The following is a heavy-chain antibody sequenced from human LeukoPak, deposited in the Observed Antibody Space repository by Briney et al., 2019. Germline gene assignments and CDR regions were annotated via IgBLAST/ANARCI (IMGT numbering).Heavy chain of an antibody. D-gene: IGHD4-17*01. CDR2: MNPNSGNT. CDR3: ARGRRWGDGDHTDY. J-gene: IGHJ4*02. CDR1: GYTFTSYD. Sequence: GASVKVSCKASGYTFTSYDINWVRQATGQGLEWMGWMNPNSGNTGYAQKFQGRVTMTRNTSISTAYMELSSLRSEDTAVYYCARGRRWGDGDHTDYWGQGTLVTVSS. V-gene: IGHV1-8*01.